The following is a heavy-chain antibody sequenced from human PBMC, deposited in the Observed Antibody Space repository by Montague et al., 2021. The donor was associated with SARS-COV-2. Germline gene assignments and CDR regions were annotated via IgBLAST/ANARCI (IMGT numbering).Heavy chain of an antibody. V-gene: IGHV2-5*02. J-gene: IGHJ3*02. CDR3: AHKYYDILTGYLDAFDI. CDR2: IYWDDDK. D-gene: IGHD3-9*01. Sequence: PALVKPTQTLTLTCTFSGFSLSTSGVGVGWIRQPPGKALEWLALIYWDDDKRYSPSLKSRLTITKDTSKNQVVLTMTNMDPVDTATYYCAHKYYDILTGYLDAFDIWGQGTMVTVSS. CDR1: GFSLSTSGVG.